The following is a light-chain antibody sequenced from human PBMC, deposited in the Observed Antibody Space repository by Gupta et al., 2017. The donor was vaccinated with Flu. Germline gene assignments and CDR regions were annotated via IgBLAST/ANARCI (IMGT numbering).Light chain of an antibody. CDR3: MQGSNWPYT. V-gene: IGKV2-30*01. CDR2: KIS. J-gene: IGKJ2*01. CDR1: QSLVYAVGNIY. Sequence: VVLTQTLVPLPVTLGQQATIPCKSSQSLVYAVGNIYLNWFHQRPGQSPRRLIYKISNRDSGVPDIFSGSGSGTDFTLKITRVEADDVGLYDCMQGSNWPYTFGQGTKLEIK.